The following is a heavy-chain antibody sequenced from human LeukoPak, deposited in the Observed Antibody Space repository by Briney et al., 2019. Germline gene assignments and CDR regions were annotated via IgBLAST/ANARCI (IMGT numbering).Heavy chain of an antibody. CDR1: GFTFSDYY. D-gene: IGHD2-2*01. CDR2: ISSSGSTI. J-gene: IGHJ6*02. V-gene: IGHV3-11*04. Sequence: GGSLRLSCAASGFTFSDYYMSWIRQAPGKGLEWVSYISSSGSTIYYADSVKGRFTISRDNAKNSLYLQMNSLRAGDTAMYYCARDRVVVVPAATEVRTYYYGMDVWGQGTTVTVSS. CDR3: ARDRVVVVPAATEVRTYYYGMDV.